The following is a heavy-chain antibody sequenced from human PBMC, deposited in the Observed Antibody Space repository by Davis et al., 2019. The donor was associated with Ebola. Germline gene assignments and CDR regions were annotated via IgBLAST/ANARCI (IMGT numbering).Heavy chain of an antibody. Sequence: PGGSLRLSCAASGFTFDNYALHWVRQAPGKGLEWVSGINWNGANVAYADSVRGRFTISRDNAKNSLYVQMSSLRADDTAFYYCAKAVGRGIALTGTLYYFDSWGQGTLVTVSS. CDR2: INWNGANV. V-gene: IGHV3-9*01. D-gene: IGHD6-19*01. CDR3: AKAVGRGIALTGTLYYFDS. J-gene: IGHJ4*02. CDR1: GFTFDNYA.